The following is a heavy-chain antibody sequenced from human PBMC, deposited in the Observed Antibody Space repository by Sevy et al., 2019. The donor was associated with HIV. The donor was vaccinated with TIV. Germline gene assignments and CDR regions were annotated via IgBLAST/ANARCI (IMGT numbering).Heavy chain of an antibody. CDR1: GFTFSSYE. Sequence: GGSLRLSCAASGFTFSSYEMNWVRQAPGKGLEWVSYISSSGSTIYYADSVKGRFTISRDNAKNSLYLQMNSLRAEDTADYYCAARTPPAAISSWDPNYYYYYGMDVWGQGTTVTVSS. J-gene: IGHJ6*02. CDR2: ISSSGSTI. CDR3: AARTPPAAISSWDPNYYYYYGMDV. V-gene: IGHV3-48*03. D-gene: IGHD2-2*01.